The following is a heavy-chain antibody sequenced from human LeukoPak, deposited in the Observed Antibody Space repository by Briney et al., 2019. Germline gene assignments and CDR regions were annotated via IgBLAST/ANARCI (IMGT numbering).Heavy chain of an antibody. CDR2: INPNSGGT. V-gene: IGHV1-2*02. D-gene: IGHD2-2*02. CDR1: GYTFTGYY. Sequence: ASVKVSCKASGYTFTGYYMHWVRQAPGQGLEWMGWINPNSGGTNYAQTFQGRVTMTRDTSISTAYMELSRLRSDDTAVYYCARDLGYCSSTSCYRRGNLVDYWGEGTLVTVSS. CDR3: ARDLGYCSSTSCYRRGNLVDY. J-gene: IGHJ4*02.